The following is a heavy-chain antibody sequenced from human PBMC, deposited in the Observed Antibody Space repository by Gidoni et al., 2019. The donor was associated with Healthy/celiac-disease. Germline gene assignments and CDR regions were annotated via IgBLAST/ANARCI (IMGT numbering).Heavy chain of an antibody. CDR2: ISGSGGST. CDR3: AKAAIAVAGHHAEYFQH. V-gene: IGHV3-23*01. J-gene: IGHJ1*01. CDR1: GFTFSRYS. Sequence: EVQLLESGGGLVQPGGSLRLPCAASGFTFSRYSMSWVRQAPGKGLEWVSAISGSGGSTYYADSVKGRFTISRDNSKNTLYLQMNSLRAEDTAVYYCAKAAIAVAGHHAEYFQHWGQGTLVTVSS. D-gene: IGHD6-19*01.